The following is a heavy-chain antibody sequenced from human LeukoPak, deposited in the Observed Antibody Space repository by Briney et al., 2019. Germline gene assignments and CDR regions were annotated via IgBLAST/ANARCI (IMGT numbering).Heavy chain of an antibody. CDR2: ISSGSTYI. J-gene: IGHJ2*01. V-gene: IGHV3-21*01. CDR1: LFIFSSYG. Sequence: GGSLRLFCAASLFIFSSYGMNCVRQAPGKGLEGVSSISSGSTYIYYADSMKDRFPISRDNAKNSLFLQVNSLRGEDMAVYYCAKVPPKEWGRDWYFDLWGRGTLVTVSS. D-gene: IGHD3-16*01. CDR3: AKVPPKEWGRDWYFDL.